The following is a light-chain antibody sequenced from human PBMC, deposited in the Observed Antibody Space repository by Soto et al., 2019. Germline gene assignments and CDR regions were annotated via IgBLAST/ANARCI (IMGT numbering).Light chain of an antibody. CDR3: QVWHSSSDHVV. CDR1: NIGRKS. J-gene: IGLJ2*01. CDR2: NDS. Sequence: SYELTQPPSVSVAPGQTARVTCGGNNIGRKSVRWYQQRPGQAPVVVIYNDSDRPSGIPERFSGSTSGNTATLTISRVEAGYEADYYCQVWHSSSDHVVFGGGTKLTVL. V-gene: IGLV3-21*04.